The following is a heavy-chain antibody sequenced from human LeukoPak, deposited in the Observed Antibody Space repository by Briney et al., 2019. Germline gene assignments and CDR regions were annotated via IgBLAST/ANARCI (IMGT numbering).Heavy chain of an antibody. J-gene: IGHJ4*02. CDR1: GGSINSGSYY. CDR3: AKVAKYYYGSETYFFFDH. V-gene: IGHV4-61*02. Sequence: SQTLSLTCTVSGGSINSGSYYWSWIRQPAGKGLEWIGRIYTSGSTNYNPSLKSRVTISVDTSKNQFSLKVNSVTAADTAVYYCAKVAKYYYGSETYFFFDHWGQGTLVTVSS. D-gene: IGHD3-10*01. CDR2: IYTSGST.